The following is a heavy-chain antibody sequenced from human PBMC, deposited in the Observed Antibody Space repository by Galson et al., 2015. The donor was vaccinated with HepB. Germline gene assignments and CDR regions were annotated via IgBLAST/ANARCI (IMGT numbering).Heavy chain of an antibody. V-gene: IGHV4-34*01. CDR2: INHSGST. CDR3: ARESPLTYYYGSGSYYKGWFDP. Sequence: SETLSLTCAVYGGSFSGYYWSWIRQPPGKGLEWIGEINHSGSTNYNPSLKSRVTISVDTSKNQFSLKLSSVTAADTAVYYCARESPLTYYYGSGSYYKGWFDPWGQGTLVTVSS. D-gene: IGHD3-10*01. CDR1: GGSFSGYY. J-gene: IGHJ5*02.